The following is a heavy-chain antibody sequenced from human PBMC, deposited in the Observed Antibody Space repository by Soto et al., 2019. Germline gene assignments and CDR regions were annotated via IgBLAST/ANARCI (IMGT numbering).Heavy chain of an antibody. V-gene: IGHV3-23*01. CDR1: GFTFSNNA. D-gene: IGHD2-21*02. CDR3: AKVWLSDSYSSDVAFHF. CDR2: VSSTGTSP. Sequence: PGGSLKLSCSASGFTFSNNAMSWVRQSPGKGLEWVSGVSSTGTSPYYAGSVQGRFTISRDNSKNMFYLQMKSLRAEDTAIYYCAKVWLSDSYSSDVAFHFWRQATMVSVS. J-gene: IGHJ3*01.